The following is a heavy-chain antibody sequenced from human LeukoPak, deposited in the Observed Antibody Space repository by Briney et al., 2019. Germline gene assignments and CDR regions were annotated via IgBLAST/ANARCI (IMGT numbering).Heavy chain of an antibody. CDR3: AKNTKPTLVTPDF. CDR2: IGRSGDPT. D-gene: IGHD4-23*01. V-gene: IGHV3-23*01. Sequence: PGGSLRLSCAASGFAVSSNHMTWVRQAPGKGLEWVSGIGRSGDPTHYADSVKGRFTISRDNSKNTLYLQMNSLRAEDSAVYYCAKNTKPTLVTPDFWGQGTPVTVSS. CDR1: GFAVSSNH. J-gene: IGHJ4*02.